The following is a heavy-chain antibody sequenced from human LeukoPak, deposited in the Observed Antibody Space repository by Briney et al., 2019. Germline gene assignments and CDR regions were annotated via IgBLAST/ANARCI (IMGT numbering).Heavy chain of an antibody. D-gene: IGHD4-11*01. CDR1: GFTFSTYW. CDR3: ARSSGGAYSNAGIDY. CDR2: INQHGSEK. J-gene: IGHJ4*02. Sequence: PGGCLRLSCAASGFTFSTYWMSWVRQAPGKGLEWVANINQHGSEKYYVDSLKGRFTVSRDNDKHSLYLQMDSLRAEDTAVYYCARSSGGAYSNAGIDYWGQGTVVSVSS. V-gene: IGHV3-7*01.